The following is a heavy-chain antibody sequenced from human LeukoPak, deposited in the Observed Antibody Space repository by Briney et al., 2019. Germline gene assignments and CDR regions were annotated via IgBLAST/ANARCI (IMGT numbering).Heavy chain of an antibody. V-gene: IGHV1-69*05. J-gene: IGHJ6*03. CDR2: IIPIFGTA. CDR1: GGTFSSYA. Sequence: ASVKVSCTASGGTFSSYAISWVRQAPGQGLEWMGGIIPIFGTANYAQKFQGRVTITTDESTSTAYMELSSLRFEDTAVYYCARAVGGGNSYYYYYYMDVWGKGTTVTVSS. D-gene: IGHD4-23*01. CDR3: ARAVGGGNSYYYYYYMDV.